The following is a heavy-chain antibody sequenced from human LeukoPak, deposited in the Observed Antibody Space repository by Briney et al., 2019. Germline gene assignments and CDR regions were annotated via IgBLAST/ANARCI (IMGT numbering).Heavy chain of an antibody. J-gene: IGHJ5*02. V-gene: IGHV1-2*02. D-gene: IGHD3-10*01. CDR3: ATTDTYYYGSGSYYWFDP. CDR1: GYTFSDYY. CDR2: INPNTGGT. Sequence: ASVKVSCKATGYTFSDYYMHWVRLAPGQGLEWMGWINPNTGGTNYAQKFQGRVTMTRDTSISTAYMELNRLRSDDTAVYYCATTDTYYYGSGSYYWFDPWGQGTLVTFSS.